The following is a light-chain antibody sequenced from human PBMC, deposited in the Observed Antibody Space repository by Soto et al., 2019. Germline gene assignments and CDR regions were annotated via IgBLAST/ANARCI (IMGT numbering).Light chain of an antibody. CDR3: SSYADNNNYV. CDR1: SVDGGGYNY. J-gene: IGLJ1*01. Sequence: QSLPTNPPAASGSPGQSVGIACPGGSVDGGGYNYVSWCQQYPGKAPKVIIYEVSKRPSGVPDRFSGSKSGNTASLTVSGLQAEDEADYYCSSYADNNNYVFGTGTKVTGL. CDR2: EVS. V-gene: IGLV2-8*01.